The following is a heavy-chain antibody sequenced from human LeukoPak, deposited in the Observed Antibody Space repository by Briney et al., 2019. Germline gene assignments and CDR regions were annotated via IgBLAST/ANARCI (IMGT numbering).Heavy chain of an antibody. D-gene: IGHD5-18*01. J-gene: IGHJ4*02. CDR1: GYTFTAYY. Sequence: GASVKVSCKASGYTFTAYYMHGVRQAPGQGLEWRRWINPYSGVTNNAQKFQVRGTMTRDTSISTPYMGLSRLRSDDTAVYYCASPAVDTAMVKGCGWGQGTLVTVSS. CDR2: INPYSGVT. V-gene: IGHV1-2*02. CDR3: ASPAVDTAMVKGCG.